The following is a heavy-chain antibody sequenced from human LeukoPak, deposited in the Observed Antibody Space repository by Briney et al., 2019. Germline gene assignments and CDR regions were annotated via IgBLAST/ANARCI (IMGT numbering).Heavy chain of an antibody. V-gene: IGHV1-18*01. D-gene: IGHD3-9*01. CDR1: GNTFATSG. Sequence: ASVKVSCKASGNTFATSGISWVRQAPGQGLEWMGWISGYNGVTKYAQKLQGRVTMTTDTSTSTAYMELRSLRSDDTAVYYCARISGSLRYFDWFHFDYWGQGTLVTVSS. CDR3: ARISGSLRYFDWFHFDY. J-gene: IGHJ4*02. CDR2: ISGYNGVT.